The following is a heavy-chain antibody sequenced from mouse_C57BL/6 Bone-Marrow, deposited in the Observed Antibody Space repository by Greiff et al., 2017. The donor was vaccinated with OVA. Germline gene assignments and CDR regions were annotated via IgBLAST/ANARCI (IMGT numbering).Heavy chain of an antibody. CDR1: GFTFSSYA. Sequence: EVKLQESGGGLVKPGGSLKLSCAASGFTFSSYAMSWVRQTPEKRLEWVATISDGGSYTYYPDNVKGRFTISRDNAKNNLYLQMSHLKSEDTAMYYCARDREAWFAYWGKGTLVTVSA. V-gene: IGHV5-4*01. CDR3: ARDREAWFAY. J-gene: IGHJ3*01. D-gene: IGHD3-1*01. CDR2: ISDGGSYT.